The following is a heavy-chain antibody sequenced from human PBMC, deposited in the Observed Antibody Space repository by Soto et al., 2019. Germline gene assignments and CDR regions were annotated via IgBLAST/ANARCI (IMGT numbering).Heavy chain of an antibody. V-gene: IGHV5-51*01. CDR1: GYSFTSYW. J-gene: IGHJ6*02. CDR3: AGGGVRGVITRTRDYYGMDV. Sequence: EVQLVQSGAEVKKPGESLKISCKGSGYSFTSYWIGWVRQMPGKGLEWMGIIYPGDSDTRYSPSFQGQVTISADKSISTADLQWISLEASDTAMYYCAGGGVRGVITRTRDYYGMDVWGQGTPVTVSS. CDR2: IYPGDSDT. D-gene: IGHD3-10*01.